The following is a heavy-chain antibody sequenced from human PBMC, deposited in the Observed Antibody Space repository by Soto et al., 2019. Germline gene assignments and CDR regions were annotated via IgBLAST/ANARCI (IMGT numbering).Heavy chain of an antibody. CDR3: ASWVAVAGRGYFDY. Sequence: ASVKVSCKASCYTFTSYGISWVRQAPGQGLEWMGWISAYNGNTNYAQKLQGRVTMTTDTSTSTAYMELRSLRSDDTAVYYCASWVAVAGRGYFDYWGQGTLVTVSS. V-gene: IGHV1-18*04. D-gene: IGHD6-19*01. CDR1: CYTFTSYG. J-gene: IGHJ4*02. CDR2: ISAYNGNT.